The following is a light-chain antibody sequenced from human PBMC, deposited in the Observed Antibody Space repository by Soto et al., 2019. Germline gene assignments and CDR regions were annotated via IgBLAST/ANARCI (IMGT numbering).Light chain of an antibody. CDR2: DVS. CDR1: SSDVGGYNY. Sequence: QSALTQPASVSGSPGQSITISCTGTSSDVGGYNYVSWYLQHPGKALKLMIYDVSNRPSGVFNRFSGSKSGNTASLTISGLQAEDEADYYCNSYTSSSTYAFGTGTKVTVL. V-gene: IGLV2-14*01. CDR3: NSYTSSSTYA. J-gene: IGLJ1*01.